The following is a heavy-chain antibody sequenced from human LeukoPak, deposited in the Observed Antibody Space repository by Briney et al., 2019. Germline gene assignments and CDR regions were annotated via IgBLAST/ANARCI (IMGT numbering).Heavy chain of an antibody. Sequence: KPSETLSLICTVSNDAISSYYWSWIRPPPGKGLEWIGYIYYSGTTNYNPSLRSRVTISVDTSKNQFSLKLSSVTAADTAVYYCARRDTVTTPFDYWGQGTLVTVSS. J-gene: IGHJ4*02. CDR3: ARRDTVTTPFDY. V-gene: IGHV4-59*08. CDR1: NDAISSYY. D-gene: IGHD4-11*01. CDR2: IYYSGTT.